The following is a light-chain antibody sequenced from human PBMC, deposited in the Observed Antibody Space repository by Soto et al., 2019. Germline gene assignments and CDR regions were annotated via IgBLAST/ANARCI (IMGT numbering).Light chain of an antibody. CDR3: SSYTSSNSLL. CDR1: SGDVGAYNY. J-gene: IGLJ3*02. Sequence: QSVLTQPASVSGSPGQSITISCTGTSGDVGAYNYVSWYQQHPGKAPKLMIYEVSDRPSGVSNRFSGSKSGNTASLTISGLQAEDEAHYYCSSYTSSNSLLFGGGTKVTVL. V-gene: IGLV2-14*01. CDR2: EVS.